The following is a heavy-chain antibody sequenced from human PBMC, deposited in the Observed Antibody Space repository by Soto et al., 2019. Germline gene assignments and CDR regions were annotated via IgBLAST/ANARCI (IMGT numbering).Heavy chain of an antibody. D-gene: IGHD3-22*01. CDR1: GFTFSSYS. CDR2: ISSSSSYI. CDR3: ARDSSGYGLNYYGMDV. J-gene: IGHJ6*02. Sequence: PGGSLRLSCAASGFTFSSYSMNWVRQAPGKGLEWVSSISSSSSYIYYADSVKGRFTISRDNAKNSLYLQMNSPRAEDTAVYYCARDSSGYGLNYYGMDVWGQGTTVTVSS. V-gene: IGHV3-21*01.